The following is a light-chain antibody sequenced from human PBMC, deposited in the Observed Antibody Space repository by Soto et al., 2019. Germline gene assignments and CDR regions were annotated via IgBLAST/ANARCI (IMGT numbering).Light chain of an antibody. CDR2: DAS. CDR3: QHYGSSPWT. Sequence: EIVLTQSAGTLSLSPGERATLSCRASQTVSGRYLAWFQQKPGQTPRLLIYDASTRAAGVPDRFSGSGSGTDFSLTINRLEPEDFAVYYCQHYGSSPWTFGQGTKADIK. J-gene: IGKJ1*01. CDR1: QTVSGRY. V-gene: IGKV3-20*01.